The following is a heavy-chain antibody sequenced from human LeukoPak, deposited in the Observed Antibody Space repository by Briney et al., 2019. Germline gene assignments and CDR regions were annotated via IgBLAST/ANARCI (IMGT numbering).Heavy chain of an antibody. CDR2: ISGSGGRT. D-gene: IGHD3-22*01. Sequence: GGSLRLSCAASGFTFSSYAMNWVRQAPGKGLEWVSDISGSGGRTYYADSVKGRFTISRDNSKNTLYLEMNSLRAEDRAVYYCAQGARPGYYYSSGYLNYYYYHMDVWGKGTTVSVSS. CDR3: AQGARPGYYYSSGYLNYYYYHMDV. J-gene: IGHJ6*03. CDR1: GFTFSSYA. V-gene: IGHV3-23*01.